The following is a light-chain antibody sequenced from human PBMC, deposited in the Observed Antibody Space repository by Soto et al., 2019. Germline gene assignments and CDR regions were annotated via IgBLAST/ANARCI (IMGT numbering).Light chain of an antibody. CDR1: QSVNRY. V-gene: IGKV3-20*01. J-gene: IGKJ1*01. Sequence: VVLTQSPGPLSLSPGERATLSCRASQSVNRYLAWYQQKPGQGPRLLIYGASSRAPGIPDRFSGSGSGTDFTLSINRLEPEDFAVYYCQQYGSSPPTFGQGTNVEIK. CDR2: GAS. CDR3: QQYGSSPPT.